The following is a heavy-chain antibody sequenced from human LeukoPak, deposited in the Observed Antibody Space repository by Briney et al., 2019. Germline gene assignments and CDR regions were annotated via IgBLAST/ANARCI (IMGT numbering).Heavy chain of an antibody. CDR1: GFTFSIYE. CDR3: ARDLYFYGSGNYVPGFPDY. CDR2: ISSSCSNTL. J-gene: IGHJ4*02. D-gene: IGHD3-10*01. Sequence: PGGSLRLSCAASGFTFSIYEMNCVRQAPGKGLEWFSYISSSCSNTLYSAELVKGLFTISRDDAKNSLYLQMNSLRAEDTAVYYCARDLYFYGSGNYVPGFPDYWGQGTLVTVSS. V-gene: IGHV3-48*03.